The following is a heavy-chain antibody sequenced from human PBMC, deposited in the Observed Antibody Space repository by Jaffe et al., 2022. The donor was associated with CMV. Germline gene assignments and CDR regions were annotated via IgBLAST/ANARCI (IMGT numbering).Heavy chain of an antibody. CDR2: INPSNGKT. J-gene: IGHJ6*03. CDR3: ARADIDLWLLYYDYYMDV. Sequence: QVQLVQSGAEVKKPGASVKVSCKASGYTFINYYMNWVRQAPGQGLEWMGVINPSNGKTTYAQKFQGRVTMTRDTSTNTVYMELSSLSSEDTAVYFCARADIDLWLLYYDYYMDVWGKGTTVTVSS. CDR1: GYTFINYY. V-gene: IGHV1-46*01. D-gene: IGHD5-18*01.